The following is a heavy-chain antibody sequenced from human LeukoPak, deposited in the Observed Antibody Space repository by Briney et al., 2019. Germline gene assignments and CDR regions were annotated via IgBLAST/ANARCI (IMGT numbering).Heavy chain of an antibody. CDR2: VYYTGST. D-gene: IGHD6-13*01. CDR1: GGSISSYY. V-gene: IGHV4-59*01. J-gene: IGHJ3*01. Sequence: SETLSLTCTVSGGSISSYYWSWVRQPPGKGLEWIGFVYYTGSTNYSPSLKSRVTISVDTSKNQFSLKLRSVTAADTAVYYCARISSRNWYIERGAFDVWGQGTMVTVSS. CDR3: ARISSRNWYIERGAFDV.